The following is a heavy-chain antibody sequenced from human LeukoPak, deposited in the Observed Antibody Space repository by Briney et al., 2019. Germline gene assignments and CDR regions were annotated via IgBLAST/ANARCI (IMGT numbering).Heavy chain of an antibody. J-gene: IGHJ5*02. D-gene: IGHD4-11*01. CDR3: ASDYSNYGWFDP. CDR2: IYYSGST. CDR1: GGSITSSSYY. V-gene: IGHV4-39*01. Sequence: SETLSLTCTVSGGSITSSSYYWGWIRQPPGKGLEWIGSIYYSGSTYYNPSLKSRVTISVDTSKNQFSLKLSSVTAADTAVYYCASDYSNYGWFDPWGQGTLVTVSS.